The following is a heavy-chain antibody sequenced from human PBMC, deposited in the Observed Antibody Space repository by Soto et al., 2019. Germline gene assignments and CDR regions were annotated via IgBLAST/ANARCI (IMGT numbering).Heavy chain of an antibody. CDR1: GFTFSSYS. J-gene: IGHJ4*02. CDR2: ISSSSSTI. V-gene: IGHV3-48*01. CDR3: ARDKPLSPFDY. Sequence: PGGSLRLSCAASGFTFSSYSMNWVRQAPGKGLGWVSYISSSSSTIYYADSVKGRFTISRDNAKDSLYLQMNSLRAEDTAVYYCARDKPLSPFDYWGQGTLVTVSS.